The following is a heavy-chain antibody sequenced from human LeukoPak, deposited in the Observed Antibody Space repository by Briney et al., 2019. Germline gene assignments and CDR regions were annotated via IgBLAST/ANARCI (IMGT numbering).Heavy chain of an antibody. CDR2: IYWNDDK. J-gene: IGHJ3*02. V-gene: IGHV2-5*01. CDR3: AHRQDTMKAFDI. Sequence: ESGPTLVKPTQTLTLTCTFSGFSLSTSGVRVGWIRQPPGKALEWLALIYWNDDKRYSPSLKSRLTITKDTSKNQVVLTMTNMDPVDTATYYCAHRQDTMKAFDIWGQGTMVTVSS. CDR1: GFSLSTSGVR.